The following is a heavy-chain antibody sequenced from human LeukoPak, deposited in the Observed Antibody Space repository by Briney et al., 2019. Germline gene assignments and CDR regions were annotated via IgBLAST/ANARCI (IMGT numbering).Heavy chain of an antibody. J-gene: IGHJ2*01. V-gene: IGHV1-46*01. Sequence: ASVKVSCKASGYTFIRNHVHWVRQAPGQGLEWMGIINPSGGSTTYAQRFQGRVIMTRDTSTSTVYMELSSLRSEDTAVYYCARPHDYYWYFDLWGRGTLVTVSS. CDR1: GYTFIRNH. CDR3: ARPHDYYWYFDL. CDR2: INPSGGST. D-gene: IGHD5-12*01.